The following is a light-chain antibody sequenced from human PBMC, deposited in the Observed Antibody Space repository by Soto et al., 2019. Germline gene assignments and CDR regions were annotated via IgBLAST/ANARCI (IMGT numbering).Light chain of an antibody. CDR2: GAS. J-gene: IGKJ5*01. CDR3: QQYNNWTPIT. Sequence: EIVMTQSPATLSVSPGERATLSCRASQSVSSNLAWYQQKPDQAPRLLIYGASTRATGIPARFSGSGSGTEFTLTISSLQSEDFAVYYCQQYNNWTPITFGQGTRLEIK. V-gene: IGKV3-15*01. CDR1: QSVSSN.